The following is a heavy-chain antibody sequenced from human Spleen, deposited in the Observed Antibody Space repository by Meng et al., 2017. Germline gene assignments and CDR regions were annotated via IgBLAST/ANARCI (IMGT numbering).Heavy chain of an antibody. CDR1: GGSFSDYD. CDR2: INHSGST. V-gene: IGHV4-34*01. CDR3: ARGPTTMAHDFDY. J-gene: IGHJ4*02. Sequence: VQLQPWGAGLLKPSETLSLTCVVSGGSFSDYDWSWIRQPPGKGLEWIGEINHSGSTNYNPSLESRATISVDTSQNNLSLKLSSVTAADSAVYYCARGPTTMAHDFDYWGQGTLVTVSS. D-gene: IGHD4-11*01.